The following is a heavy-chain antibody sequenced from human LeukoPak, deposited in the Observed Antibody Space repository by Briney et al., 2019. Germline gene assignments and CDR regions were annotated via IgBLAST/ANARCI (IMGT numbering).Heavy chain of an antibody. CDR1: GFSFSSDW. V-gene: IGHV3-66*01. J-gene: IGHJ3*02. CDR2: IYSGGST. Sequence: PGGSLRLSCAASGFSFSSDWMSWVRQAPGKGLEWVSVIYSGGSTYYADSVKGRFTISRDNAKNSLYLQMNSLRAEHTAVYYCARDRIDAFDIWGQGTMVTVSS. CDR3: ARDRIDAFDI.